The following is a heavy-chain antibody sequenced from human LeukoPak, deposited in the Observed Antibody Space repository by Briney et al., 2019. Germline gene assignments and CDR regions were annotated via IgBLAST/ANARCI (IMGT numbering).Heavy chain of an antibody. V-gene: IGHV3-21*01. CDR1: GFTFSSYS. CDR3: ARDAIRSWEAGYMDV. Sequence: PGGSLRLSCAASGFTFSSYSMNWVRQAPGKGPEWVSSISSSSSYIYYADSMKGRFTISRDNAKNSLYLQMNSLRAEDTAVYYCARDAIRSWEAGYMDVWGKGTTVTVSS. D-gene: IGHD1-26*01. J-gene: IGHJ6*03. CDR2: ISSSSSYI.